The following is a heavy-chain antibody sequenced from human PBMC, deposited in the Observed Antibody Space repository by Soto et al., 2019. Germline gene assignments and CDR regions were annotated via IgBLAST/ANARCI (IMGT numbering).Heavy chain of an antibody. CDR1: GYTFTSYG. CDR3: ARDASVVVVAADI. J-gene: IGHJ3*02. V-gene: IGHV1-18*01. D-gene: IGHD2-15*01. Sequence: EASVTVCCKASGYTFTSYGMRWVRQAPGQGLEWMGWISAYNGNTNYAQKLQGRVTMTTDTSTSTAYMELRSLRSDDTAVYYCARDASVVVVAADIWGQGTMVTVSS. CDR2: ISAYNGNT.